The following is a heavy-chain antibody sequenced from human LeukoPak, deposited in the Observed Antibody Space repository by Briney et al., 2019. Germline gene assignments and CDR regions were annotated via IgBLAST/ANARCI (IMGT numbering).Heavy chain of an antibody. J-gene: IGHJ4*02. CDR3: ATPNGFSYGFFDS. V-gene: IGHV4-39*01. D-gene: IGHD5-18*01. CDR2: FYFSGST. Sequence: RSSETLSLTCTVSGGSVSSSRSYWGWIRQSPVKGLEWIGSFYFSGSTYYNPSLKSRVSISLDTSKNQFSLKLTSVTAADTAVYYCATPNGFSYGFFDSWGQGILVTVSS. CDR1: GGSVSSSRSY.